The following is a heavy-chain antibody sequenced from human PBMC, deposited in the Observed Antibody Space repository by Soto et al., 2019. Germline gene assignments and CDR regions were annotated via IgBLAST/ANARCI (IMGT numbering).Heavy chain of an antibody. V-gene: IGHV3-30-3*01. Sequence: PWGSLRLSCAVSGFIFSSYAMHWVRQAQGNGLGWVAVISYDGSNKYYADSVKGRFTNSRDNSKNTLYLQMNSLRAEATAEYYCASMLEPLGGYYGMDVWGQGTTVTSP. D-gene: IGHD1-1*01. CDR2: ISYDGSNK. J-gene: IGHJ6*02. CDR3: ASMLEPLGGYYGMDV. CDR1: GFIFSSYA.